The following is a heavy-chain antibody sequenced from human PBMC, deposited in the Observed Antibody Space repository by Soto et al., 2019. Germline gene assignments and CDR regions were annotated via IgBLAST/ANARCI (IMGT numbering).Heavy chain of an antibody. CDR3: ARVLKSGIAAADDYFDY. CDR1: GFTFSSYW. V-gene: IGHV3-7*04. D-gene: IGHD6-13*01. Sequence: EVQLVESGGGLVQPGGSLRLSCAASGFTFSSYWMSWVRQAPGKGLEWVANIKQDGSEKYYVDSVKGRFTISRDNAKNSLYLQMNSLRAEDTAVYYCARVLKSGIAAADDYFDYWGQGTLVTVSS. CDR2: IKQDGSEK. J-gene: IGHJ4*02.